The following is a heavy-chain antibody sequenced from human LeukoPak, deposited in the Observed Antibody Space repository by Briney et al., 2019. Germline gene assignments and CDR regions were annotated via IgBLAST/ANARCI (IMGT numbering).Heavy chain of an antibody. V-gene: IGHV3-74*03. Sequence: GGSLRLSCAASGFTFSVSWMHWVRQAPGKGLVWVSVIKSDGSGTTYADSVKGRFTISRDNAKSTVYLQMNSLRDEDTAVYYCAKDYYGSLEYWGQGTLVTVSS. CDR1: GFTFSVSW. CDR3: AKDYYGSLEY. D-gene: IGHD3-10*01. CDR2: IKSDGSGT. J-gene: IGHJ4*02.